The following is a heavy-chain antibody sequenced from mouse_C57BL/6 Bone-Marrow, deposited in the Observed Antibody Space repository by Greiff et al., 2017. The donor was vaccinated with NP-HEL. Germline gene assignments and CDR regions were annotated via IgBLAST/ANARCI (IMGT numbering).Heavy chain of an antibody. CDR2: IRSKSNNYAT. J-gene: IGHJ4*01. V-gene: IGHV10-1*01. Sequence: EVKLMESGGGLVQPKGSLKLSCAASGFSFNTYAMNWVRQAPGKGLEWVARIRSKSNNYATYYADSVKDRFTISRDDSESMLYLQMNNLKTEDTAMYYCVRHPPSYYGSLYAMDYWGQGTSVTVSS. D-gene: IGHD1-1*01. CDR1: GFSFNTYA. CDR3: VRHPPSYYGSLYAMDY.